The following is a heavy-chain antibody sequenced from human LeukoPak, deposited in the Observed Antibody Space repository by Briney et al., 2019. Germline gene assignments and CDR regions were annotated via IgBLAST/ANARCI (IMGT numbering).Heavy chain of an antibody. V-gene: IGHV3-33*01. Sequence: PGGSLRLSCAASGFTFSSYAMHWVRQAPGKGLEWVAVIWYDGSNKYYADSVKGRFTISRDNSKNTLYLQMNSLRAEDTAVYYCARDGTGSNSGWYIHWGQGALVTVSS. D-gene: IGHD6-19*01. J-gene: IGHJ4*02. CDR3: ARDGTGSNSGWYIH. CDR1: GFTFSSYA. CDR2: IWYDGSNK.